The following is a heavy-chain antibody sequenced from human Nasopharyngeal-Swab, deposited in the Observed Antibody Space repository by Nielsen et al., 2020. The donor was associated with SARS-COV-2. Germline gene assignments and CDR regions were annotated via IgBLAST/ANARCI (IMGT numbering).Heavy chain of an antibody. CDR2: IGDKDHNYAT. CDR3: TTDYYFDS. V-gene: IGHV3-73*01. CDR1: GFIFSGSA. J-gene: IGHJ4*02. Sequence: GESLKISCAASGFIFSGSAMHWVRQASGKGLEWVGRIGDKDHNYATTYGAAVKGRFTISRDDSKNTAFLQMDSLKTEDTALYYCTTDYYFDSWGQGTLVTVSS.